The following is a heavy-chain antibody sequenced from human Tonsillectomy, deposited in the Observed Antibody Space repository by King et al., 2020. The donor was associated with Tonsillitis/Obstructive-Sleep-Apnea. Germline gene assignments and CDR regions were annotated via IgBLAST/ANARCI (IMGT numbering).Heavy chain of an antibody. J-gene: IGHJ6*03. CDR1: GDSIGSSLYY. CDR3: LRHSRDSSWGDYFYYIDV. CDR2: IYYSGTT. Sequence: LQLQESGPGLVKPSETLSLSCSVSGDSIGSSLYYWGWIRQAPGKWLEWIATIYYSGTTYYNPSLKSRVTISVATSKNQFSLNLNSVTAADTAVYYCLRHSRDSSWGDYFYYIDVWGKGTMVTVSS. D-gene: IGHD6-6*01. V-gene: IGHV4-39*01.